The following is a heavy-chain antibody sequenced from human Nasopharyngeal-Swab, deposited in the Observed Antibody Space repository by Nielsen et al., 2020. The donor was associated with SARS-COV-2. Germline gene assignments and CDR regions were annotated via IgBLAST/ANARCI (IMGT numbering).Heavy chain of an antibody. CDR2: ISSGGST. Sequence: SGTLCLTCTASGGPFSSSGYYWAWIRQAPGMGLAWIGSISSGGSTYYNPSLKSRVTTSVNSSKNQFSLKHSFRTDAGTAPYYCARIVATIMDRGAGKYYFDYWGQGTLVTVSS. D-gene: IGHD5-12*01. CDR1: GGPFSSSGYY. V-gene: IGHV4-39*01. J-gene: IGHJ4*02. CDR3: ARIVATIMDRGAGKYYFDY.